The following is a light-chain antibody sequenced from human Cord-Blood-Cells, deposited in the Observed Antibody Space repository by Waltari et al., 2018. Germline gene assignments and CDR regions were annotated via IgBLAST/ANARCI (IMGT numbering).Light chain of an antibody. J-gene: IGKJ2*01. CDR3: QQSYSTPYT. CDR2: AAS. V-gene: IGKV1-39*01. Sequence: DIQMTLSPSSLSASVGVRVTITCRASQSISSYLNWYQQKPGKAPQLLIYAASSLQSGVPTRCSGSGAGTDFTLTISSMQPEDFATYYCQQSYSTPYTFGQGTKLEIK. CDR1: QSISSY.